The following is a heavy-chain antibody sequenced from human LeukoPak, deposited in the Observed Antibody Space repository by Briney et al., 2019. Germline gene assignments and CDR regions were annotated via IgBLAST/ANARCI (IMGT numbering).Heavy chain of an antibody. Sequence: ASVKVSCKVSGYTLTDLSIHWVRQAPGKGLEWMGGFDPEDGETIYAQKFQGRVTMTEDTSSDTAYMELSSLGSEDTAVYYCATETDDISGSYWDQGTLVTVSS. V-gene: IGHV1-24*01. CDR2: FDPEDGET. CDR1: GYTLTDLS. CDR3: ATETDDISGSY. D-gene: IGHD6-19*01. J-gene: IGHJ4*02.